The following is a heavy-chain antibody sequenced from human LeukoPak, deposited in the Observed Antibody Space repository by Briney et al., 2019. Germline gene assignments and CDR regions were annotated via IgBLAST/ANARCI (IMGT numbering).Heavy chain of an antibody. V-gene: IGHV3-23*01. CDR3: AKGGSGWYDSHYYMDV. CDR2: VTGSGDGI. CDR1: GFTFDSYA. Sequence: GGSLRLSCVDSGFTFDSYAMTWVRQAPGKGLEGVSGVTGSGDGIYYADAVKGRFTISRDNSKNTLYLQMNRLRVEDTAVYYCAKGGSGWYDSHYYMDVWGKGTTVTVSS. D-gene: IGHD6-19*01. J-gene: IGHJ6*03.